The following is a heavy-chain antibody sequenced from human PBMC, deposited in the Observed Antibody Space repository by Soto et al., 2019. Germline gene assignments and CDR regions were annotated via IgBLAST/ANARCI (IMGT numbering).Heavy chain of an antibody. CDR3: VSRIPSWVFDY. D-gene: IGHD3-16*01. CDR1: GLSVSDNY. J-gene: IGHJ4*01. V-gene: IGHV3-53*01. CDR2: MYAGGVT. Sequence: WGSLRLSCGASGLSVSDNYMGWVRQAPGRGLEWVSVMYAGGVTHYADSVKGRFTISRDKSEYTLYLQMNSLRHEDTCVYFCVSRIPSWVFDYWGLGTLVTVSS.